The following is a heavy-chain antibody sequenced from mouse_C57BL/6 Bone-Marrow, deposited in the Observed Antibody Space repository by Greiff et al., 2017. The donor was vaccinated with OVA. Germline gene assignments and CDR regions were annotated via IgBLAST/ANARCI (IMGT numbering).Heavy chain of an antibody. J-gene: IGHJ3*01. V-gene: IGHV1-69*01. CDR3: ARDDVGFAY. CDR2: IDPSDSYT. D-gene: IGHD2-12*01. CDR1: GYTFTSYW. Sequence: QLKQPGAELVMPGASVKLSCKASGYTFTSYWMHWVKQRPGQGLEWIGEIDPSDSYTNYNQKFKGKSTLTVDKSSSTAYMQLSSLTSEDSAVYYCARDDVGFAYWGQGTLVTVSA.